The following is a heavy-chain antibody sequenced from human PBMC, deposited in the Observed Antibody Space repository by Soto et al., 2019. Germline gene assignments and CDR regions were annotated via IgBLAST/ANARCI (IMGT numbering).Heavy chain of an antibody. V-gene: IGHV3-30-3*01. D-gene: IGHD3-22*01. CDR3: ARDGLGYYYDSSGYPFSFDY. CDR2: ISYDGSNK. CDR1: GFTFSSYA. Sequence: GGSLRLSCAASGFTFSSYAMHWVRQAPGKGLEWVAVISYDGSNKYYADSVKGRFTISRDNSKNTLYLQMSSLRAEDTAVYYCARDGLGYYYDSSGYPFSFDYWGQGTLVTVSS. J-gene: IGHJ4*02.